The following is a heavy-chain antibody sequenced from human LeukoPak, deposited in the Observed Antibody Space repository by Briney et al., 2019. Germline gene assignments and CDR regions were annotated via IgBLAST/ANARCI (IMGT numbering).Heavy chain of an antibody. CDR1: GFTFSTYG. CDR3: AKPYTSGYFDY. V-gene: IGHV3-30*18. J-gene: IGHJ4*02. Sequence: GRSLRLSCAGSGFTFSTYGMYWVRQAPGKGLEWVAVISYDGSNEYYADSVKGRFTISRDNSMNTVYLQMNSLRPEDTAVYYCAKPYTSGYFDYWGQGTLVTVSS. D-gene: IGHD3-22*01. CDR2: ISYDGSNE.